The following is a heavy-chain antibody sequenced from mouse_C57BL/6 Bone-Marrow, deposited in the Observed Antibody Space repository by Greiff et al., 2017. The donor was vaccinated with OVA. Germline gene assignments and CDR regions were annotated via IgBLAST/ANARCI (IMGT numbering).Heavy chain of an antibody. CDR1: GYAFSSSW. J-gene: IGHJ2*01. Sequence: VQLQQSGPELVKPGASVKISCKASGYAFSSSWMNWVKQRPGKGLEWIGRIYPGDGDTNYNGKFKGKATLTADKSSSTAYMQLSSLTSEDSAVYFCARHYGNHLWGQGTTLTVSS. CDR3: ARHYGNHL. D-gene: IGHD2-1*01. V-gene: IGHV1-82*01. CDR2: IYPGDGDT.